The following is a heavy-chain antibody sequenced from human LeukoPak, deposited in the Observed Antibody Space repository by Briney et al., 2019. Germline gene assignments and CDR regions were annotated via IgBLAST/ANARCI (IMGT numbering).Heavy chain of an antibody. CDR3: AKDGHNYQLDY. D-gene: IGHD5-24*01. Sequence: GGSLRLSCAASGFTFTRSVMHWVRQAPGKGLEWVAFIPYDGSNKYHADSVKGRFTSSRDNSKNTLYLQMNSLRAEDTAVYYCAKDGHNYQLDYWGQGTLVTVSS. J-gene: IGHJ4*02. CDR2: IPYDGSNK. CDR1: GFTFTRSV. V-gene: IGHV3-30*02.